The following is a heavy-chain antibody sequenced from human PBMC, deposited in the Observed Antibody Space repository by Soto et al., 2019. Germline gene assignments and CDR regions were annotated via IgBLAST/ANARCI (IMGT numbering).Heavy chain of an antibody. Sequence: GASVQVSCKASGYTFTYRYLHWVRQAPGQALEWMGWITPFNGNTNYAQKFQDRVTITRDRSMSTAYMELSSLRFEDTAMYYCAMGYCSGGSCYVDPWGQGTLVTVSS. J-gene: IGHJ5*02. CDR1: GYTFTYRY. CDR2: ITPFNGNT. D-gene: IGHD2-15*01. CDR3: AMGYCSGGSCYVDP. V-gene: IGHV1-45*02.